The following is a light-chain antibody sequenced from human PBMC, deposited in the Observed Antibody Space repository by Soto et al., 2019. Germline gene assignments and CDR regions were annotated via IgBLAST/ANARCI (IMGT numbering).Light chain of an antibody. V-gene: IGLV1-40*01. CDR2: GNS. CDR3: QSYDSRLSGSVV. CDR1: SSNIGAGYD. Sequence: QSVLTQPPSVSGAPGQRVTISCTGSSSNIGAGYDVHWYQQLPGTAPKLLIYGNSNRPSGVPDRFSGSKSGTSASLAITGLQAADEADYYCQSYDSRLSGSVVFGGGTKLTV. J-gene: IGLJ2*01.